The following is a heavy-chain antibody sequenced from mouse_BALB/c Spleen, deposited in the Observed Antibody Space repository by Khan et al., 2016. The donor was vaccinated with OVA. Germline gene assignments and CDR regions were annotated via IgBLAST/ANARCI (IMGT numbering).Heavy chain of an antibody. CDR1: GFTFSTYG. CDR2: INTGGAYT. CDR3: ARRAYYYNSEGFAY. V-gene: IGHV5-6*01. J-gene: IGHJ3*01. D-gene: IGHD1-1*01. Sequence: EVHLVESGGDFVRPGGSLKLSCAASGFTFSTYGMSWVRQTPDKRLEWDATINTGGAYTYYPDSVKGRFTISRDNAKNTLYLQLSSLKSEDTAIYYCARRAYYYNSEGFAYWGQGTLVTVSA.